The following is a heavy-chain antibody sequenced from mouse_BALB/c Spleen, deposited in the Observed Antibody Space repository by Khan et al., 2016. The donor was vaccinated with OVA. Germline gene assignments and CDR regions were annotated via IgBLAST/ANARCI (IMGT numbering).Heavy chain of an antibody. CDR1: GYSFTGYF. V-gene: IGHV1-20*02. D-gene: IGHD1-1*01. J-gene: IGHJ2*01. CDR3: ARIYRSDFDY. CDR2: INPHVGET. Sequence: VQLKQSGPELVKPGASVKISCKASGYSFTGYFMNWVMQSHGKSLEWIGRINPHVGETFYNQKFKDKATLNVDESSSTAHMEHRSLASEDSAVYYCARIYRSDFDYWGQGTTLTVSS.